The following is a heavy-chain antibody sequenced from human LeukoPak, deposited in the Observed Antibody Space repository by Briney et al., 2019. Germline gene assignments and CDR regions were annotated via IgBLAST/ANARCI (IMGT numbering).Heavy chain of an antibody. CDR1: GFTFSSYN. D-gene: IGHD2-2*01. Sequence: GGSLRLSCAASGFTFSSYNMYWVRQAPGQGLEWVSSLSGGSDHIYYADPVKGRFTISRDNAKNSLYLQMNSLRAEDTAVYYCARDSVVVPAGVYYFDYWGQGTLVTVSS. CDR2: LSGGSDHI. CDR3: ARDSVVVPAGVYYFDY. V-gene: IGHV3-21*01. J-gene: IGHJ4*02.